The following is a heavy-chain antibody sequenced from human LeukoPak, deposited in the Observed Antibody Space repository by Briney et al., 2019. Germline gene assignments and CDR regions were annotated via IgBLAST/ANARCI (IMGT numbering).Heavy chain of an antibody. V-gene: IGHV3-9*01. J-gene: IGHJ4*02. CDR3: AKGAGYSSSWYFDY. D-gene: IGHD6-13*01. CDR2: ISWNSGSI. CDR1: GFTFDDYA. Sequence: PGGSLRLSCAASGFTFDDYAMHWVRQAPGKGLEWVSGISWNSGSIGYADSVKGRFTISRDNAKNSLYLQMNGLRAEDTALYYCAKGAGYSSSWYFDYWGQGSLVTVSS.